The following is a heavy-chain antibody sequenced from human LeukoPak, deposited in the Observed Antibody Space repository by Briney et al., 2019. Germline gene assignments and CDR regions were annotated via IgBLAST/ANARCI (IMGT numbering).Heavy chain of an antibody. V-gene: IGHV1-2*02. CDR1: GYTFTGYY. J-gene: IGHJ4*02. CDR2: INPNSGGT. CDR3: ARESVPAVAARRGLNY. Sequence: GASVKASCKASGYTFTGYYIHWVRQAPGQGLEWMGWINPNSGGTNYAQKFQGRVTMTRDTSISTVYMEMSRLRSDDTAVYYCARESVPAVAARRGLNYWGQGTLVAASS. D-gene: IGHD6-6*01.